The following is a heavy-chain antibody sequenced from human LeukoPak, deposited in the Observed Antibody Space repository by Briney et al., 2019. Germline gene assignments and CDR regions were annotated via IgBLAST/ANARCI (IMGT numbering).Heavy chain of an antibody. CDR3: ASPFGGDY. J-gene: IGHJ4*02. CDR2: IYYSGST. Sequence: PSETLSLTCTVSGGSISSSSYYWGWIRQPPGKGLEWIGSIYYSGSTYYNPSLKSRVTISVDTSKNQFSLKLSSVTAADTAVYYCASPFGGDYWGQGTLVTVSS. CDR1: GGSISSSSYY. V-gene: IGHV4-39*01. D-gene: IGHD3-16*01.